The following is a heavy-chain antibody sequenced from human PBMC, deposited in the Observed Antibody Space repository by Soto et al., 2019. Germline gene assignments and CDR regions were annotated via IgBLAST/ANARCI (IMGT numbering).Heavy chain of an antibody. Sequence: SETLSLTCTVSGGSISSYYWSWIRQPPGKGLEWIGYIYYSGTTDYNPSLKSRVTISVDTSKNQFSLKLSSVTAADTAMYYCAREGRDSFDIWGQGTMVTVSS. CDR2: IYYSGTT. J-gene: IGHJ3*02. CDR3: AREGRDSFDI. CDR1: GGSISSYY. D-gene: IGHD3-10*01. V-gene: IGHV4-59*01.